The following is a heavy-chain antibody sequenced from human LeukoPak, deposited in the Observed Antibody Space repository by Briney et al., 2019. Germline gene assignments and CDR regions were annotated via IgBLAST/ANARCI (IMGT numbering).Heavy chain of an antibody. CDR2: IYYSGST. V-gene: IGHV4-59*01. D-gene: IGHD3-10*01. Sequence: PSETLSLTCTVSGGSISSYYWSWIRQPPGKGLEWIGYIYYSGSTNYNPSLKSRVTISVDTSKNQFSLKLSPVTAADTAVYYCARPNYYGSGSYWFDPWGQGTLVTVSS. J-gene: IGHJ5*02. CDR1: GGSISSYY. CDR3: ARPNYYGSGSYWFDP.